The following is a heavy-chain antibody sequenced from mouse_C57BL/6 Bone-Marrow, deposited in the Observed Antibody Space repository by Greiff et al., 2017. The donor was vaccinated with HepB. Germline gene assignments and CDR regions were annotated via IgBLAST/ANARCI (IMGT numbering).Heavy chain of an antibody. D-gene: IGHD1-1*01. CDR2: IYPRSGNT. J-gene: IGHJ1*03. Sequence: VKLQESGAELARPGASVKLSCKASGYTFTSYGISWVKQRTGQGLEWIGEIYPRSGNTYYNEKFKGKATLTADKSSSTAYMELRSLTSEDSAVYFCAEVATRYFDVWGTGTTVTVSS. CDR1: GYTFTSYG. CDR3: AEVATRYFDV. V-gene: IGHV1-81*01.